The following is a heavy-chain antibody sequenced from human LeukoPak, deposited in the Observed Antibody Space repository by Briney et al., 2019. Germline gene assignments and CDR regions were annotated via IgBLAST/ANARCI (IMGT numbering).Heavy chain of an antibody. J-gene: IGHJ4*02. V-gene: IGHV3-9*01. Sequence: GRSLRLSCAASGFTFDDYAMHWVRQAPGKGLEWVSGISWNSGSIGYADSVKGRFTISRDNAKNSLYLQMNSLRAEDTALYYCAKSLYFSGSAAAGTGTNWGQGTLVTVSS. D-gene: IGHD6-13*01. CDR1: GFTFDDYA. CDR2: ISWNSGSI. CDR3: AKSLYFSGSAAAGTGTN.